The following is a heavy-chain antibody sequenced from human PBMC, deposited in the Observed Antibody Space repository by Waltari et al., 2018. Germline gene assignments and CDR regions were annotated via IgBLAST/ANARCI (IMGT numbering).Heavy chain of an antibody. CDR3: VRLEDCTGPGGNCYSGDSFAMDV. CDR2: INHNGNI. CDR1: GGSFSGYY. J-gene: IGHJ6*02. Sequence: QVQLQQWGAGLLQPSETLSLTCAVYGGSFSGYYWGWLHQPPGKGLEWIGEINHNGNINRNPALRSRVTSLVDTSRSQVSLKMTSGTAAGTAVYYCVRLEDCTGPGGNCYSGDSFAMDVWGQGTTVTVSS. V-gene: IGHV4-34*02. D-gene: IGHD2-8*02.